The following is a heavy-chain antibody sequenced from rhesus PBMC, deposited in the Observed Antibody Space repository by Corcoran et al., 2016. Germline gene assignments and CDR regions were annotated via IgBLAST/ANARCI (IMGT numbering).Heavy chain of an antibody. V-gene: IGHV4-165*02. CDR3: VRNLGNYDDF. CDR1: GVFISGYY. D-gene: IGHD3-40*01. J-gene: IGHJ3*01. CDR2: IGGSRGTT. Sequence: QVQLQESGPGLVKPSETRSLTCAVSGVFISGYYWYLIRQVPGKGRTWVGCIGGSRGTTYYNPSLKSRFTISTDTSNNQFSLKLSSMTAADTAVYYCVRNLGNYDDFWGQGLRVTVSS.